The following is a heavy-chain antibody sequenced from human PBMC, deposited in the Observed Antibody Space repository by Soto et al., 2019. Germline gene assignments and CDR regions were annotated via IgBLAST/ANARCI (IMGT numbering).Heavy chain of an antibody. V-gene: IGHV4-34*01. Sequence: PSETLSLTCAVYGGSFSGYYWSWIRQPPGKGLEWIGEINHSGSTNYNPSLKSRVTISVDTSKNQFSLKLSSVTAADTAVYYCARRPANYYYYYMDVWGKGTTVTV. CDR3: ARRPANYYYYYMDV. J-gene: IGHJ6*03. CDR2: INHSGST. CDR1: GGSFSGYY.